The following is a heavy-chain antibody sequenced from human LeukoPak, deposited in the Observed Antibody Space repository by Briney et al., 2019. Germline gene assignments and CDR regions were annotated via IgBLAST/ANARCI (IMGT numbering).Heavy chain of an antibody. V-gene: IGHV3-64D*06. CDR3: VKGPSDPERSRWGWFDP. J-gene: IGHJ5*02. CDR2: ISSNGGST. D-gene: IGHD1-14*01. CDR1: GFTFSSYA. Sequence: PGGSLRLSCSASGFTFSSYAMHWVRQAPGKGLEYVSAISSNGGSTYYADSVKGRFTISRDNSKNTLYLQMSSLRAEDTAVYYCVKGPSDPERSRWGWFDPWGQGTLVTVSS.